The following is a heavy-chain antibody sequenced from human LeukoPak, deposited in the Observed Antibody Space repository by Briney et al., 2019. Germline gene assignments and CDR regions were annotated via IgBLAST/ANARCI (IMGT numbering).Heavy chain of an antibody. CDR2: ISSSSSYI. Sequence: GGSPRLSCAASGFTFSSYSMNWVRQAPGKGLEWVSSISSSSSYIYYADSVKGRFTISRDNAKNSLYLQMNSLRAEDTAVYYCARDGRLWFGHEVNWFDPWGQGTLVTVSS. V-gene: IGHV3-21*01. J-gene: IGHJ5*02. D-gene: IGHD3-10*01. CDR3: ARDGRLWFGHEVNWFDP. CDR1: GFTFSSYS.